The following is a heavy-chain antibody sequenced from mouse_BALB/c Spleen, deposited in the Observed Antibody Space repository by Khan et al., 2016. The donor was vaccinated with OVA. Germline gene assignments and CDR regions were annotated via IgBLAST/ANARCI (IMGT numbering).Heavy chain of an antibody. Sequence: ELGESGGGLVQPGGSRNLSCTASGSTFRGFGWNGVLRAPEKGLGGLAYFGRDSGTNYYAERVKGRCTITKDNPKNTLLLQLTSLRSEETARYCCASSRYWSGFASWGQGTLVTVSA. D-gene: IGHD2-12*01. CDR3: ASSRYWSGFAS. CDR1: GSTFRGFG. CDR2: FGRDSGTN. J-gene: IGHJ3*01. V-gene: IGHV5-17*02.